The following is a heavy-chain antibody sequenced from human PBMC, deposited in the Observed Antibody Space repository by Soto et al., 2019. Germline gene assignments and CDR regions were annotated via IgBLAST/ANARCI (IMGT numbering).Heavy chain of an antibody. D-gene: IGHD2-2*01. CDR3: AREGGVCSSTSCSNWFDP. Sequence: ASVKVSCKASGYTFTSYAMHWVRQAPGQRLEWMGWMNPNNGNTGYAQKFQGRVTMTRNTSISTAYMELSSLRSEDTAVYYCAREGGVCSSTSCSNWFDPWGQGTLVTVSS. CDR1: GYTFTSYA. CDR2: MNPNNGNT. J-gene: IGHJ5*02. V-gene: IGHV1-8*02.